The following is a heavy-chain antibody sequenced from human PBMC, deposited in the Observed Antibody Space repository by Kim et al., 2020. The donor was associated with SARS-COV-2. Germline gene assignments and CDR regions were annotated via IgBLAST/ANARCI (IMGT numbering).Heavy chain of an antibody. V-gene: IGHV3-30*01. Sequence: SVKGRFTISRDNSKNTLYLQMNSRRAEDTAVYYCARVPTVSLGELSFFDYWGQGTLVTVSS. CDR3: ARVPTVSLGELSFFDY. D-gene: IGHD3-16*02. J-gene: IGHJ4*02.